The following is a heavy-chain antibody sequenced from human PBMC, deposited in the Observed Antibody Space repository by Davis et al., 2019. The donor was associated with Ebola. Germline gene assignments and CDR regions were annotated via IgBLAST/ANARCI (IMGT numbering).Heavy chain of an antibody. V-gene: IGHV7-4-1*02. CDR3: ASSRSTVTPLYYGMDV. CDR1: GYTFTSYA. D-gene: IGHD4-11*01. J-gene: IGHJ6*02. CDR2: INTNTGNP. Sequence: ASVKVSCKASGYTFTSYAMNWVRQAPGQGLEWMGWINTNTGNPTYAQGFTGRFVFSLDTSVSTAYLQISSLKAEDTAVYYCASSRSTVTPLYYGMDVWGQGTTVTVSS.